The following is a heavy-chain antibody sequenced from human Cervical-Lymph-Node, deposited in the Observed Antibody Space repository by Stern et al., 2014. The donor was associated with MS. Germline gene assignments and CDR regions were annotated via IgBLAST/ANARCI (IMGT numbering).Heavy chain of an antibody. CDR2: IYYSGGT. V-gene: IGHV4-31*03. D-gene: IGHD1-26*01. J-gene: IGHJ5*02. Sequence: VQLEESGPGLVKPSQTLSLTCTVSGGSISSGGHYWSWIRQHPGKGLEWIGYIYYSGGTFYNPSLKSRVSISLDTSKNQFSLKLSSVTAADTAVYYCASRWSGTYYGQNWFDPWGRGTLVTVSS. CDR3: ASRWSGTYYGQNWFDP. CDR1: GGSISSGGHY.